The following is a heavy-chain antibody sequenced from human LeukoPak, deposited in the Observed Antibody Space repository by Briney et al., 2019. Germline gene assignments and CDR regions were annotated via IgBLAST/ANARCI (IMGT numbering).Heavy chain of an antibody. CDR2: ISWNSGSI. J-gene: IGHJ6*03. CDR1: GFSFDDSA. Sequence: PGRSLRLSCAASGFSFDDSALHWVRHAPGKGLEWVSGISWNSGSIGYADSVKGRFTISRDNAKNSLYLQMNSLRAEDMALYYCAKDIGSGYDYYYYMDVWGKGTTVTVSS. D-gene: IGHD5-12*01. V-gene: IGHV3-9*03. CDR3: AKDIGSGYDYYYYMDV.